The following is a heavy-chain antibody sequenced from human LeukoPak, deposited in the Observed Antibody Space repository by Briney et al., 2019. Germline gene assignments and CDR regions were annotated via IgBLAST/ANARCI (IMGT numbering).Heavy chain of an antibody. J-gene: IGHJ4*02. D-gene: IGHD6-19*01. V-gene: IGHV3-30-3*01. Sequence: GGSLRLSCAASGFTFSSYAMHWVRQAPGKGLEWVAVISYDGSNKYYADSVKGRFTISRDNSKNTLYLQMNSLRAEDTAVYYCARELPQWLVPGYFDYGAQGTLVTFSS. CDR2: ISYDGSNK. CDR3: ARELPQWLVPGYFDY. CDR1: GFTFSSYA.